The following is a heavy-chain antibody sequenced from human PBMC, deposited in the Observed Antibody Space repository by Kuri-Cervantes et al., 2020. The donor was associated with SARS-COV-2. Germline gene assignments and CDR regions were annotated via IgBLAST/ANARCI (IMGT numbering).Heavy chain of an antibody. V-gene: IGHV3-23*01. J-gene: IGHJ6*03. Sequence: GGSLRLSCAASGFTFTTYAMNWVRQAPGKGLEWVSTISRSGDYTDHSDSVKGRFTISRDNSKNTLYLQMNSLRAEDTAVYYCAKDLSPSGRGYYYYMDVWGKGTTVTVSS. CDR2: ISRSGDYT. CDR3: AKDLSPSGRGYYYYMDV. D-gene: IGHD3-10*01. CDR1: GFTFTTYA.